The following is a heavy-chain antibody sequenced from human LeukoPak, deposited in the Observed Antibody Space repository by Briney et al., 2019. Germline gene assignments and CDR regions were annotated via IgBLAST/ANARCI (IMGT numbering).Heavy chain of an antibody. J-gene: IGHJ6*03. CDR2: IYTSGAT. CDR3: ARGGAYSKSHFLYNQFMDV. V-gene: IGHV4-4*07. CDR1: GDSVDGFY. D-gene: IGHD4-11*01. Sequence: SSETLSLTCTVSGDSVDGFYWSWIRQAAGKGPEWLGRIYTSGATDCYPSLKSRVSMSIDTSKNQFSLRLSSVTAADTAVYYCARGGAYSKSHFLYNQFMDVWGKGTTVTISS.